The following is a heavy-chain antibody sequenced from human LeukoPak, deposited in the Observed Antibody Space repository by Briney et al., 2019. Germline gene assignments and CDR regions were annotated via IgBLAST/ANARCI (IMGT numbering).Heavy chain of an antibody. CDR2: ISGSGGST. CDR3: AKDPSPTHYYYYYYMDV. J-gene: IGHJ6*03. Sequence: GGTLRLSSAASGFTFSSYGMSWVRQAPGKGLEWVSAISGSGGSTYYADSVKGRFTISRDNSKNTLYLQMNSLRAEDTAVYYCAKDPSPTHYYYYYYMDVWGKGTTVTISS. CDR1: GFTFSSYG. V-gene: IGHV3-23*01.